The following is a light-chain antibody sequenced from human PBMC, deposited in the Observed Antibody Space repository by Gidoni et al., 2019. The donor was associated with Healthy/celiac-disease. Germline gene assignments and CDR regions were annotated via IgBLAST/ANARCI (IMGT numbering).Light chain of an antibody. Sequence: QSALTQPASVSGSPGQSITISCTGTSSDVGSYNLVSWYQQHPGKAPKLMIYEGSKRPSGVSHRFSCSKSGNTASLPISGLQAEDEAAYYCCSYAGSSTYVFGTGTKVTVL. J-gene: IGLJ1*01. CDR1: SSDVGSYNL. CDR3: CSYAGSSTYV. CDR2: EGS. V-gene: IGLV2-23*01.